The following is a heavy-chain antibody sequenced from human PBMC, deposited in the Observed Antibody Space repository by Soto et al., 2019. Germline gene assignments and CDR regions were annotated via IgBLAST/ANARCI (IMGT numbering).Heavy chain of an antibody. D-gene: IGHD2-15*01. V-gene: IGHV1-18*01. Sequence: QVQLVQSGAEVKKPGASVKVSCKASGYTFTSYGISWVRQAPGQGLEGMGWISTYNDKRAYAQKLQGRVTMTTDTSPSTAYVELRSLRSDDTALYYGARDFHCSGGRCYDCFDPWGQGTLVTVSS. CDR1: GYTFTSYG. CDR3: ARDFHCSGGRCYDCFDP. J-gene: IGHJ5*02. CDR2: ISTYNDKR.